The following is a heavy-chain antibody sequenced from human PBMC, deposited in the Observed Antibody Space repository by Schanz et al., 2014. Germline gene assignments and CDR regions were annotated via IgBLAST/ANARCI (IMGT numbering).Heavy chain of an antibody. Sequence: QVQLQESGPGLVKPSETLSLTCTVSGDSISGSYWTWIRQPPGKGLEWIGYIYYSGSTNYNPSLRRRVTISVDTSKNQFSLKLSSVTAADTAVYYCARGGRTTYNYYYGMDVWGQGTTVTVSS. CDR1: GDSISGSY. CDR2: IYYSGST. J-gene: IGHJ6*02. CDR3: ARGGRTTYNYYYGMDV. D-gene: IGHD1-1*01. V-gene: IGHV4-59*12.